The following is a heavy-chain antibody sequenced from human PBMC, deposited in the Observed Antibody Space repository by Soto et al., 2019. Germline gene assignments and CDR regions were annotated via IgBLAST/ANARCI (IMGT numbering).Heavy chain of an antibody. Sequence: SETLSLTCAVYGGSFSGYDWSWIRQPPGKGLEWIGEINHSGSTNYNPSLKSRVTISVDTSKNQFSLKLSSVTAADTAVYYCATQTSGDYCTNGVCYTDYYGMDVWGQGTTVTV. CDR2: INHSGST. J-gene: IGHJ6*02. CDR1: GGSFSGYD. CDR3: ATQTSGDYCTNGVCYTDYYGMDV. V-gene: IGHV4-34*01. D-gene: IGHD2-8*01.